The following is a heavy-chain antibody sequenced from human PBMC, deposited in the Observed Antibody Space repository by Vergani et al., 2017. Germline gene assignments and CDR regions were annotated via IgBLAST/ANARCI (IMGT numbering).Heavy chain of an antibody. CDR2: ITNSGDYT. V-gene: IGHV3-23*01. CDR3: AKGGWNYWFDS. Sequence: EVQLLESGGGLVQPGGSLRLSCAASGFTFSSYDMNWVRQAPGKGLEWVSGITNSGDYTRYGDSVKGRFTISRDNSKSTLYLQMNSLRAEDTAIYYCAKGGWNYWFDSWGQGTLVIVS. CDR1: GFTFSSYD. D-gene: IGHD1-1*01. J-gene: IGHJ5*01.